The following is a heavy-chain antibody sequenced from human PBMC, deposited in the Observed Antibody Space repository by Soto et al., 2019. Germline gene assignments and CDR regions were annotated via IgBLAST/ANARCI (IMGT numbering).Heavy chain of an antibody. Sequence: ASVKVSCKVSGYTLTELSMHWVRQAPGKGLEWMGGFDPEDGETIYAQKFQGRVTMTEDTSTDTAYMELSSLRSEDTAVYYCATGGNCSSTSCYPDAFDIWGQGTIVTVSS. CDR2: FDPEDGET. D-gene: IGHD2-2*01. J-gene: IGHJ3*02. CDR1: GYTLTELS. V-gene: IGHV1-24*01. CDR3: ATGGNCSSTSCYPDAFDI.